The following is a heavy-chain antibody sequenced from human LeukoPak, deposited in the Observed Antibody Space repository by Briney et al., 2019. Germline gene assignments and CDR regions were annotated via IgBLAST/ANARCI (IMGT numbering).Heavy chain of an antibody. V-gene: IGHV3-30-3*01. D-gene: IGHD1-7*01. J-gene: IGHJ4*02. CDR2: ISYDGSNK. Sequence: GGSLRLSCAASGFTFSSYAMHWVRQAPGKGLEWVAVISYDGSNKYYADSVKGRFTVSRDNSKNTLYLQMNSLRAEDTAVYYCARDRDSTGTLDYWGQGTLVTVSS. CDR3: ARDRDSTGTLDY. CDR1: GFTFSSYA.